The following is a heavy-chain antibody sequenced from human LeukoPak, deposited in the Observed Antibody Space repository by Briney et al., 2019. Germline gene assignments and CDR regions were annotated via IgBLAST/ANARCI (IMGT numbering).Heavy chain of an antibody. J-gene: IGHJ5*02. D-gene: IGHD3-3*01. Sequence: GGSLRLSCAASGFTFSSYAMSWVRQAPGKGLEGVSAISGSGGSTYYADSVKGRFTISRDKSKNSLYLQITGQRAEDTAVYYCATAPNKYYDFFSVGFDPWGQGTLVTVSS. CDR2: ISGSGGST. CDR1: GFTFSSYA. CDR3: ATAPNKYYDFFSVGFDP. V-gene: IGHV3-23*01.